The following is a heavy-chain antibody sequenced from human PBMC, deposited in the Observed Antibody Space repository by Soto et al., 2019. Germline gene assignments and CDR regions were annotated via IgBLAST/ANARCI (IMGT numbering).Heavy chain of an antibody. CDR3: ARGALGSYYNDY. CDR2: IKGDEIST. J-gene: IGHJ4*02. D-gene: IGHD3-10*01. V-gene: IGHV3-74*01. Sequence: VQLVESGGGLVQSGGSLRLSCAASGFTCSSYWIHWVHQAPGKGLVWVSRIKGDEISTNYEDSVKGRFTISRDNAKDTVCLQMCDLGGEDTAVYYCARGALGSYYNDYWGQGILVTVAS. CDR1: GFTCSSYW.